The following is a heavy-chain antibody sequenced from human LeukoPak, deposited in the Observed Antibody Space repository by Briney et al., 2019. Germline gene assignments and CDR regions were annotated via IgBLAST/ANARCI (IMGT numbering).Heavy chain of an antibody. Sequence: SETLSLTCTVSGGSISSSSYYWGWIRQPPGKGLERIGSIYYSGSTYYNPSLKSRVTISVDTSKNQFSLKLSSVTAADTAVYYCARNYYDSSGYTLDYWGQGTLVTVSS. D-gene: IGHD3-22*01. CDR3: ARNYYDSSGYTLDY. CDR2: IYYSGST. V-gene: IGHV4-39*07. J-gene: IGHJ4*02. CDR1: GGSISSSSYY.